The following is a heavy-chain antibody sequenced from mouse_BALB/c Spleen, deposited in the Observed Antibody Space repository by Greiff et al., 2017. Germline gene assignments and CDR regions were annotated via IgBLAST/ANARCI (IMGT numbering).Heavy chain of an antibody. Sequence: DVQLVESGGGLVKPGGSLKLSCAASGFTFSSYAMSWVRQTPEKKLEWVASISSGSSTYYPDSVKGRFTISRDNARNILYLQMSSLRSEDTAMYYCARGRDGYSPAWFAYWGQGTLVTVSA. CDR3: ARGRDGYSPAWFAY. CDR2: ISSGSST. CDR1: GFTFSSYA. V-gene: IGHV5-6-5*01. D-gene: IGHD2-3*01. J-gene: IGHJ3*01.